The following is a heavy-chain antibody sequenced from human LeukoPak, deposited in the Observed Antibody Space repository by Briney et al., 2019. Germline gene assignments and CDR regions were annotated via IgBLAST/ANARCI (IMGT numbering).Heavy chain of an antibody. Sequence: SETLSLTCTVSGYSISSGYYWGWIRQPPGKGLEWIGSIYHSGSTYYNPSLKSRVTISVDTSKNQFSLKLSSVTAADTAVYYCARRDYYYYMDVWGKGTTVTVSS. CDR3: ARRDYYYYMDV. CDR2: IYHSGST. CDR1: GYSISSGYY. J-gene: IGHJ6*03. V-gene: IGHV4-38-2*02.